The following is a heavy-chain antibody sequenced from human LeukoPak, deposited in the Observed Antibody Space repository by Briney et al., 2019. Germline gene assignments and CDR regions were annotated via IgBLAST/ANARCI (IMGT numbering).Heavy chain of an antibody. D-gene: IGHD6-6*01. V-gene: IGHV3-23*01. CDR1: GFTFSSYD. Sequence: GGSLRLSCAASGFTFSSYDMSWVRQAPGKGLEWVSVISDSGGSTYYADSVKGRFTISRDNSKNTLYLQMNSLRAEDTAVYYCARAGSSPRRWLFDYWGQGTLVTVSS. CDR2: ISDSGGST. CDR3: ARAGSSPRRWLFDY. J-gene: IGHJ4*02.